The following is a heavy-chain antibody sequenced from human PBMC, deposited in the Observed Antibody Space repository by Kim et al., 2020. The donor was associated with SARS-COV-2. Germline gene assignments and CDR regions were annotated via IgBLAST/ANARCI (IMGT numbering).Heavy chain of an antibody. J-gene: IGHJ6*02. CDR1: GFTFSSYG. CDR3: AKDLGGTVTTFHYYYGMDG. CDR2: IWYDGSNK. Sequence: GGSLRLSCAASGFTFSSYGMHWVRQAPGKGLEWVAVIWYDGSNKYYADSVKGRFTISRDNSKNTLYLQMNSLRAEDTAVYYCAKDLGGTVTTFHYYYGMDGWGQGTTVTVSS. D-gene: IGHD4-17*01. V-gene: IGHV3-33*06.